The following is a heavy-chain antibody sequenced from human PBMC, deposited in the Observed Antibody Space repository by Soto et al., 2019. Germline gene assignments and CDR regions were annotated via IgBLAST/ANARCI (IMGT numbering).Heavy chain of an antibody. Sequence: EVQLLESGGGLVQPGGSLRLSCVASGFTFSSKAMGWVRQAPGKGREWVSHITSGSGGGTYYADSVKGRFTISRDNAKNTLYMQMNSLRVEDTAVYYCGKGTWGAFDIWGHGTLVTVSS. V-gene: IGHV3-23*01. CDR2: ITSGSGGGT. CDR3: GKGTWGAFDI. CDR1: GFTFSSKA. D-gene: IGHD7-27*01. J-gene: IGHJ3*02.